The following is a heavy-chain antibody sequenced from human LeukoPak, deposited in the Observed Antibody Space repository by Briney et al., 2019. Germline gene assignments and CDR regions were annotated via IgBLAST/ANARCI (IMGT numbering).Heavy chain of an antibody. CDR3: ARGGHVVRGVIIPYYYMDV. CDR2: INHSGST. J-gene: IGHJ6*03. D-gene: IGHD3-10*01. Sequence: SETLSLTCSVYGGSFSSYYWSWVRQPPGKGLEWIGEINHSGSTNYDPSLKSRVTISVDTSKNQFSLKLTSVTAADTAVYYCARGGHVVRGVIIPYYYMDVWGKGTTVIVSS. V-gene: IGHV4-34*01. CDR1: GGSFSSYY.